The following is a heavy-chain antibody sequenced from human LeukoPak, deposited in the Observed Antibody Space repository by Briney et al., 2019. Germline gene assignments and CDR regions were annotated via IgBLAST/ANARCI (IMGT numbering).Heavy chain of an antibody. J-gene: IGHJ4*02. CDR1: GFTFSNYG. D-gene: IGHD3-22*01. CDR2: IWYDGSLK. CDR3: ARAYYYDSSATPDY. Sequence: GRSLRLSCAASGFTFSNYGMHWVRQAPGKGLEWVAVIWYDGSLKYYADSVKGRFTISRGNSKNMLYLQMNSLRAEDTAVYYCARAYYYDSSATPDYWGQGTLVTVSS. V-gene: IGHV3-33*01.